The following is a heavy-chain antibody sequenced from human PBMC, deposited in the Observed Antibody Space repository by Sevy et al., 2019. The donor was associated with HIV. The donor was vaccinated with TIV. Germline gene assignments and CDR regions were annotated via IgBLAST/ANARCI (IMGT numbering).Heavy chain of an antibody. CDR1: GFTFSIIY. D-gene: IGHD3-16*01. V-gene: IGHV3-15*01. CDR2: MKSKTDGGTT. Sequence: GGSLRLSCAASGFTFSIIYMNWVRQSPGKGLEWVGRMKSKTDGGTTDYAAPVKDRFTMSRDDSKITLYLQMNSLKAADTAVYYFTTVGFTDWGSEAFDIWGQGTMVTVSS. CDR3: TTVGFTDWGSEAFDI. J-gene: IGHJ3*02.